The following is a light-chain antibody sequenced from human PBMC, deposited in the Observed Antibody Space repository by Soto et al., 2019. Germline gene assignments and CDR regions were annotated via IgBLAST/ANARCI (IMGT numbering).Light chain of an antibody. Sequence: EIVLTQSPGTLSLSPGERATLSCRASQSVSSSYLAWYQQKPGQAPRLLIYGASSRATGIPDRFSGSGSGTDFTLNISRLEHEEFAVYYCQQYGSSLWTFGQGPKVEIK. J-gene: IGKJ1*01. CDR3: QQYGSSLWT. V-gene: IGKV3-20*01. CDR2: GAS. CDR1: QSVSSSY.